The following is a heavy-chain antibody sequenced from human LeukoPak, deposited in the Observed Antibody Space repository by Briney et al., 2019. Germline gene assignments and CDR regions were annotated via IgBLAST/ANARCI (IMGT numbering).Heavy chain of an antibody. V-gene: IGHV3-23*01. CDR3: AKEGIAVAGPFYY. CDR2: LSTSPR. Sequence: GGSLRLSCAASGFTISNYAMSWVRQGPGKGLEWVSGLSTSPRYADSVKGRFTISRDNPKNTLYLQMNSLRAEDTAVYYCAKEGIAVAGPFYYWGQGTLVTVSS. J-gene: IGHJ4*02. D-gene: IGHD6-19*01. CDR1: GFTISNYA.